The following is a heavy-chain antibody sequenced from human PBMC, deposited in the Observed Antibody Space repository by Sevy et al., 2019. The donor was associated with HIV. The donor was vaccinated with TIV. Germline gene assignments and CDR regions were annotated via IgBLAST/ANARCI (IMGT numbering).Heavy chain of an antibody. CDR1: GFTFDTNW. D-gene: IGHD3-16*01. V-gene: IGHV3-7*01. CDR3: ARRFFDV. CDR2: IRQDGGEI. J-gene: IGHJ4*02. Sequence: GGSLRLSCAASGFTFDTNWMQWVRQAPGKGLEWVANIRQDGGEIYYSDSVKGRFTISRDNAKESLFLQMTNLKVEDSGSYYCARRFFDVWGQGVLVTVSS.